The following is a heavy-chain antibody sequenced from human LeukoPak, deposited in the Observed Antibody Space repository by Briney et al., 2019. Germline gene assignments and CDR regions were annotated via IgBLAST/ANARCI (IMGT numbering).Heavy chain of an antibody. CDR1: GXSFSDYY. CDR3: TRGARTPSGYGSRTAGRANWFDP. V-gene: IGHV4-34*01. J-gene: IGHJ5*02. D-gene: IGHD5-12*01. CDR2: INHSGST. Sequence: SETLSLTCAVYGXSFSDYYWSWIRQPPGKGLEWIGEINHSGSTNCNPSLKSRVTISIDTSKNQFSLKLSSVTAADTAVFYCTRGARTPSGYGSRTAGRANWFDPWGQGTLVTVSS.